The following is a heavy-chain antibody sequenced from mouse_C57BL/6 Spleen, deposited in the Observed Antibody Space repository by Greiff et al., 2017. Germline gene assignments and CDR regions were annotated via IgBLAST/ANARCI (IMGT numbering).Heavy chain of an antibody. CDR2: ISNGGGST. V-gene: IGHV5-12*01. J-gene: IGHJ2*01. Sequence: EVQGVESGGGLVQPGGSLKLSCAASGFTFSDYYMYWVRQTPEKRLEWVAYISNGGGSTYYPDTVKGRFTISRDNAKNTLYLQMSRLKSEDTAMYYCARHETGVFDYWGQGTTLTVSS. CDR1: GFTFSDYY. D-gene: IGHD4-1*01. CDR3: ARHETGVFDY.